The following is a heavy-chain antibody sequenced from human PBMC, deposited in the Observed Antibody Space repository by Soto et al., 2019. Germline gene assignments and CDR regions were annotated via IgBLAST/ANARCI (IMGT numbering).Heavy chain of an antibody. Sequence: SETLSLTCTVSGGSLSNYYLNWIRQPPGKGLEWIGYIYYTGSTYYNPSLKSRVTISVDRSKSQFSLKLSSVTAADTAVYYCARSQTTVTSYDYWGQGTLVTVSS. CDR2: IYYTGST. CDR3: ARSQTTVTSYDY. J-gene: IGHJ4*02. D-gene: IGHD4-17*01. CDR1: GGSLSNYY. V-gene: IGHV4-59*12.